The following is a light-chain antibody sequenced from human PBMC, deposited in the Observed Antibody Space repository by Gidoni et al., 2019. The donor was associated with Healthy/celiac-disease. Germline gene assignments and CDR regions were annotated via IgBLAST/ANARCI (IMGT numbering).Light chain of an antibody. V-gene: IGKV3-15*01. CDR1: PSVSSN. CDR3: KQYNNWPPVT. Sequence: EIVITQSPATLSVSPGERATLSCRASPSVSSNLAWYQQKPGQAPRLLIYGASTRATGIPARLSGSGSGTEFTLTISSLQSEDFAVYYCKQYNNWPPVTFGGGTKVEIK. J-gene: IGKJ4*01. CDR2: GAS.